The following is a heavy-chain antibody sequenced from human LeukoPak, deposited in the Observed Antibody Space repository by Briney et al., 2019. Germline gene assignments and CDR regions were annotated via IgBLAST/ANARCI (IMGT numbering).Heavy chain of an antibody. Sequence: SETLSLTCTVSSGSIIRYHWSWIRQSAEKGLEWIGRISTSGSPNYNPSLRSRVSMSADTSKNQVSLQVTSVTAADTAVYYCASVNDYGDPLPRYMDVWGKGTAVTVSS. V-gene: IGHV4-4*07. D-gene: IGHD4-17*01. CDR3: ASVNDYGDPLPRYMDV. CDR2: ISTSGSP. CDR1: SGSIIRYH. J-gene: IGHJ6*03.